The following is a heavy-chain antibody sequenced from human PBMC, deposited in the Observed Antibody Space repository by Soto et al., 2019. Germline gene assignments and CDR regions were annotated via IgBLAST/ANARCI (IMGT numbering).Heavy chain of an antibody. D-gene: IGHD3-16*01. Sequence: PGGSLRLSCAASGFTFSSYGMHWVRQAPGKGLEWVAVIWYDGSNKYYADSVKGRFTISRDNSKNTLYLQMNSLRAEDTAVYYCARDGFGDSLPADYWGQGTLVTVSS. V-gene: IGHV3-33*01. CDR1: GFTFSSYG. J-gene: IGHJ4*02. CDR2: IWYDGSNK. CDR3: ARDGFGDSLPADY.